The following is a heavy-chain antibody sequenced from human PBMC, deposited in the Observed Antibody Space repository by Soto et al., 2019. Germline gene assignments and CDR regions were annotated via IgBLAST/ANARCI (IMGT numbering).Heavy chain of an antibody. Sequence: QVQLVQSGAEVKKPGASVKVSCKASGYTFTSYAMHWVRQAPGQRLEWMGWINAGNGNTKHSQKFQGRVTITRDTAESTAYIELHSLRSQDSALYSCARDVGATGDWGQGTLVTVSS. CDR2: INAGNGNT. CDR1: GYTFTSYA. D-gene: IGHD1-26*01. CDR3: ARDVGATGD. J-gene: IGHJ4*02. V-gene: IGHV1-3*01.